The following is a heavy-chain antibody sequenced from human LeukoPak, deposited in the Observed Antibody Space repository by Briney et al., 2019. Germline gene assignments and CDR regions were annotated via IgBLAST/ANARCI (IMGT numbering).Heavy chain of an antibody. Sequence: PGGSLRLSCAASGFSFSKYWVHWVRQGPGKGLAYVSGIRGDGRFTSYADSVKGRFTISRDNAKNTLYLQMSSLRVEDTAVYYCATERFDGFGMWGQGTMVTVSS. CDR1: GFSFSKYW. CDR3: ATERFDGFGM. V-gene: IGHV3-74*01. D-gene: IGHD6-25*01. CDR2: IRGDGRFT. J-gene: IGHJ3*02.